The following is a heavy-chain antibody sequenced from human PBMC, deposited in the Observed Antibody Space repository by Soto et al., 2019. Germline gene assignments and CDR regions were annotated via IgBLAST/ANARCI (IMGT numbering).Heavy chain of an antibody. Sequence: QVQLVQSGAEVKKPGASVKVSCKASGYTFTSYGISWVRQAPGQGLEWMGWISAYNGNTKYAQRLQGRITMTTDTTEREDCMELRRLGCGGTAVYYCARDLPARYWGQGTLVTVSS. V-gene: IGHV1-18*01. CDR2: ISAYNGNT. CDR1: GYTFTSYG. J-gene: IGHJ4*02. CDR3: ARDLPARY.